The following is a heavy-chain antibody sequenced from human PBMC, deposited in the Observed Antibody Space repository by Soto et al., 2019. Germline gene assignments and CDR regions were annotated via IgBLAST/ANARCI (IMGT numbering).Heavy chain of an antibody. CDR3: ARQPKEEWLNPNDY. CDR2: ISSSSSYI. Sequence: EVQLVESGGGLVKPGGSLRLSCAASGFTFSSYSMNWVRQAPGKGLEWVSSISSSSSYIYYADSVKGRFTISRDNAKNSLYLQMNSLRAEDTAVYYCARQPKEEWLNPNDYWGQGTLVTVSS. CDR1: GFTFSSYS. V-gene: IGHV3-21*01. J-gene: IGHJ4*02. D-gene: IGHD5-18*01.